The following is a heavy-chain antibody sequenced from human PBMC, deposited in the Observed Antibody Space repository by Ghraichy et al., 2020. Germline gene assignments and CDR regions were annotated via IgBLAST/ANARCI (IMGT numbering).Heavy chain of an antibody. Sequence: SETLSLTCTVSGGSISSYYWSWIRQPPGKGLEWIGYIYTSGSTNYNPSLKSRVTISVDTSKNQFSLKLSSVTAADTAVYYCARSPYYYDSSGYYLYYFDYWGQGTLVTVSS. D-gene: IGHD3-22*01. CDR1: GGSISSYY. CDR3: ARSPYYYDSSGYYLYYFDY. V-gene: IGHV4-4*09. J-gene: IGHJ4*02. CDR2: IYTSGST.